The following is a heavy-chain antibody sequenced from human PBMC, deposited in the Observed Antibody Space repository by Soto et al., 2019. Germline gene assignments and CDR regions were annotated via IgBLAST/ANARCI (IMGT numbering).Heavy chain of an antibody. CDR1: GFTFSSYS. Sequence: PGGSLRLSCAASGFTFSSYSMNWVRQAPGKGLEWVSSISSSSSYIYYADSVKGRFTISRDNAKNSLYLQMNSLRAEDTAVYYCARLLHPYDSSITRDYWGQGTLVTVSS. J-gene: IGHJ4*02. V-gene: IGHV3-21*01. D-gene: IGHD3-22*01. CDR3: ARLLHPYDSSITRDY. CDR2: ISSSSSYI.